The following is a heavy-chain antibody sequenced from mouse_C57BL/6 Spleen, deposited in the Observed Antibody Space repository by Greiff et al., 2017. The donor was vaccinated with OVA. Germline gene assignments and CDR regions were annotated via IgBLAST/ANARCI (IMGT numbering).Heavy chain of an antibody. J-gene: IGHJ2*01. CDR1: GYTFTSYW. CDR3: ASADGYYGYFDY. V-gene: IGHV1-52*01. Sequence: VQLQQPGAELVRPGSSVKLSCKASGYTFTSYWMHWVKQRPIQGLEWIGNIDPSDSETHYNQKFKDKATLTVDKSSSTAYMQLSSLTSEDSAVYYCASADGYYGYFDYWGQGTTLTVSS. CDR2: IDPSDSET. D-gene: IGHD2-3*01.